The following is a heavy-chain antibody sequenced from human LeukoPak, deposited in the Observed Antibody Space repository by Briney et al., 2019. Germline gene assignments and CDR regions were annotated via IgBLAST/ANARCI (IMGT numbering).Heavy chain of an antibody. V-gene: IGHV3-21*04. CDR1: GFTFSSSS. CDR3: ARGALYYYYYMDV. Sequence: GGSLRLSCAGSGFTFSSSSMNWVRQAPGKGLEWVSSISTSNSYIYYADSVKGRFTISRDNSKNTLYLQMNSLRAEDTAVYYCARGALYYYYYMDVWGKGTTVTISS. J-gene: IGHJ6*03. CDR2: ISTSNSYI.